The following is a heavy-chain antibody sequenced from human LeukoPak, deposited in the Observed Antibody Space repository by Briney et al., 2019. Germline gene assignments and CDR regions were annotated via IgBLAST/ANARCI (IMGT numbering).Heavy chain of an antibody. V-gene: IGHV3-20*04. CDR3: ARDLLHSYGSFDY. CDR1: GFTFDDYG. Sequence: GGSLRLSCVPSGFTFDDYGMSWGRQAPGKGVECVSGINWNGGSTGYADSVKGRFAISRDNAKNSLYLQMNSLRAEDTALYYCARDLLHSYGSFDYWGQGTLVTVSS. J-gene: IGHJ4*02. CDR2: INWNGGST. D-gene: IGHD5-18*01.